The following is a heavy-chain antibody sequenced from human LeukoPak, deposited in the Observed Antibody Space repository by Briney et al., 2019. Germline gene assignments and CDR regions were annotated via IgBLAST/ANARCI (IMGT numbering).Heavy chain of an antibody. CDR1: GGSISSYY. CDR2: IYHSGST. J-gene: IGHJ4*02. CDR3: ARVDSYGAKFDY. Sequence: SETLSLTCTVSGGSISSYYWSWIRQPPGKGLEWIGSIYHSGSTYYNPSLKSRVTISVDTSKNQFSLKLSSVTAADTAVYYCARVDSYGAKFDYWGQGTLVTVSS. D-gene: IGHD5-18*01. V-gene: IGHV4-38-2*02.